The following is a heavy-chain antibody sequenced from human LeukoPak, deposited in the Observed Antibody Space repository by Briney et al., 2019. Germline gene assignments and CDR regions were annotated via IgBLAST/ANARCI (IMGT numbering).Heavy chain of an antibody. D-gene: IGHD3-10*01. V-gene: IGHV3-73*01. Sequence: GGSLKLSCAASGFTFSGSAMHWVRQASGKGLEWVGRIRSKANSYATAYAASVKGRFTISRDDSKNTAYLQMNSLKTEDTAVYYCTSGPEEDTDVWGKGTTVTISS. CDR3: TSGPEEDTDV. CDR2: IRSKANSYAT. J-gene: IGHJ6*03. CDR1: GFTFSGSA.